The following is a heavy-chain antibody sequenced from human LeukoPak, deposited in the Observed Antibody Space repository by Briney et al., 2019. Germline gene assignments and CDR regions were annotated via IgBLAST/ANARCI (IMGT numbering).Heavy chain of an antibody. CDR2: IKQDGSKK. CDR3: ARDLFNQAFDY. CDR1: GFTFSDYW. J-gene: IGHJ4*02. V-gene: IGHV3-7*01. Sequence: PGGSLRLSCAASGFTFSDYWMNWVRQAPGKGLEWVANIKQDGSKKYYVDSVKGRFTISRDNAKTSLSPQMDSLRAEDTAVYYCARDLFNQAFDYWGQGALVTVSS.